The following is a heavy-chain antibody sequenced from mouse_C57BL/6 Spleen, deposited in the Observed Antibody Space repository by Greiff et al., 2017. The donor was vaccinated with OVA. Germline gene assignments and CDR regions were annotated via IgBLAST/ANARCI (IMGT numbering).Heavy chain of an antibody. CDR3: ARSGDSTYFDV. Sequence: EVQLQQSGPELVKPGASVKISCKASGYSFTGYYMNWVKQSPEKSLEWIGEINPSTGGTTYNQKFKAKATLTVDKSSSTAYMQLKSLTSEDSAVYYCARSGDSTYFDVWGTGTTVTVSS. V-gene: IGHV1-42*01. D-gene: IGHD2-13*01. CDR2: INPSTGGT. CDR1: GYSFTGYY. J-gene: IGHJ1*03.